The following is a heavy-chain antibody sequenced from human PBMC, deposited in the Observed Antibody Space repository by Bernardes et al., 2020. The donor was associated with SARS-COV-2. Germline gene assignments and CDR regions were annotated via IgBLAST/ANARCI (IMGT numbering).Heavy chain of an antibody. CDR2: IKQDASEK. J-gene: IGHJ6*02. Sequence: GGSLRLSCVASGFTFSSYWMSWVRQAPGKGLEWVANIKQDASEKYFVDSVRGRFAISRDNGKNSLYLQMNSLRAEDTAVYYCARDQIMDVWGQGTTVTVSS. CDR3: ARDQIMDV. V-gene: IGHV3-7*01. CDR1: GFTFSSYW.